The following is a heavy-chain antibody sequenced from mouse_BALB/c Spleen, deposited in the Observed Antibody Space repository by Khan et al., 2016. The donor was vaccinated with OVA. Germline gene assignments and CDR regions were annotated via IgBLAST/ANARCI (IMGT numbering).Heavy chain of an antibody. J-gene: IGHJ2*01. CDR1: GYSITSGYG. V-gene: IGHV3-2*02. CDR3: ARTARIKY. Sequence: VQLQESGPGLVKPSQSLSLTCTVTGYSITSGYGWNWIRQFPGNKLEWMGYISYSGSTNYNPSLKIRISITRDTSKNQFFLQLNSVTTEDTATYYCARTARIKYWGQGTTLTVSS. D-gene: IGHD1-2*01. CDR2: ISYSGST.